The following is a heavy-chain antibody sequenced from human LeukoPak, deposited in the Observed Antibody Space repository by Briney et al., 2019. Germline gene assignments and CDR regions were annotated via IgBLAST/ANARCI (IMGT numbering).Heavy chain of an antibody. V-gene: IGHV3-7*01. CDR2: IKQDGSER. D-gene: IGHD2-15*01. CDR3: ARDYRGYRAPYYFDY. J-gene: IGHJ4*02. CDR1: GFTFSSYW. Sequence: GGSLRLSCAVSGFTFSSYWMSWVRQAPGKGLEWVANIKQDGSERYYVDSVKGRFTISRDNARNSLYLQMNSLRAEDTAVYYCARDYRGYRAPYYFDYWGQGTLVTVSS.